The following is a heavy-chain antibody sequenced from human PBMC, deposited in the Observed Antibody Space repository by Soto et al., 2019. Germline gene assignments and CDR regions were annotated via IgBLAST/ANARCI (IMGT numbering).Heavy chain of an antibody. CDR2: IYTSASI. Sequence: PSETLSLTSSVSGADINTYSWTWIRHPAGKGLEWIGRIYTSASINYNPSLKGRVTLSVDTSTNQVSLRLASVTAADTAIYYCARDREAGYNFYYGMDVWGQGTTVTVSS. J-gene: IGHJ6*02. CDR3: ARDREAGYNFYYGMDV. CDR1: GADINTYS. V-gene: IGHV4-4*07. D-gene: IGHD6-19*01.